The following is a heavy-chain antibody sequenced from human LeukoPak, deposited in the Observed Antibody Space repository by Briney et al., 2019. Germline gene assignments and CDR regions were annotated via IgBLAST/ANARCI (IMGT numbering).Heavy chain of an antibody. V-gene: IGHV3-74*01. J-gene: IGHJ5*01. CDR2: INTDEDIA. Sequence: PGGSLRLSCSASGFAFSSYAVHWVRQAPGKGLVWVSRINTDEDIANYADSVTGRFTISRDNAKNTLHLQMNSLRVEDTAVYYCARGVAGSGSYYNVGFDFWGQGALVTVSS. CDR1: GFAFSSYA. CDR3: ARGVAGSGSYYNVGFDF. D-gene: IGHD3-10*01.